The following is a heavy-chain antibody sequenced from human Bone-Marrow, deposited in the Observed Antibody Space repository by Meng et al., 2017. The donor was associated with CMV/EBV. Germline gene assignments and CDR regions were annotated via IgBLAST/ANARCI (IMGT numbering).Heavy chain of an antibody. CDR3: ASQNFWSGDAY. CDR2: VYHSGGT. D-gene: IGHD3-3*01. V-gene: IGHV4-34*01. CDR1: GGSFSGYH. Sequence: SQTLSLTCAGYGGSFSGYHWSWIRQPPGKGLEWIGEVYHSGGTNYDPSLKRRVTISLDMSKNHFSLKLSSVTAADTGVYYCASQNFWSGDAYWGQGTLVTVSS. J-gene: IGHJ4*02.